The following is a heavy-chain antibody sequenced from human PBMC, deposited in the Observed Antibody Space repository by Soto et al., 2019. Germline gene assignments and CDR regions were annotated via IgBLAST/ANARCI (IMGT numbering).Heavy chain of an antibody. D-gene: IGHD3-10*01. V-gene: IGHV4-4*07. CDR3: ARGPRGYVYYHGMDV. CDR1: GGSISSYY. J-gene: IGHJ6*02. CDR2: IDTSGTT. Sequence: SETLSLTCTVSGGSISSYYWSWIRQSAGKGLEWIGRIDTSGTTNYNPSLKSRVTMSVDASKNHFSLNLSSVTAADTAVYYCARGPRGYVYYHGMDVWGQGTTVT.